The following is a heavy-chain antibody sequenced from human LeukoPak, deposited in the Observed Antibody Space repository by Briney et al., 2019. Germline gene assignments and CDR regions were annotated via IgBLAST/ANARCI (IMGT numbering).Heavy chain of an antibody. CDR1: GFAFSSYA. CDR2: INRDGGEK. D-gene: IGHD3-10*01. CDR3: ARAPEGSGSSYYFDY. V-gene: IGHV3-7*01. Sequence: GGSLRLSCAASGFAFSSYAMSWVRQAPGKGLEWVANINRDGGEKYHVDSVKGRFTISRDNAKNSLYLQMNSLRTEDTAIYYCARAPEGSGSSYYFDYWGQGILVTVSS. J-gene: IGHJ4*02.